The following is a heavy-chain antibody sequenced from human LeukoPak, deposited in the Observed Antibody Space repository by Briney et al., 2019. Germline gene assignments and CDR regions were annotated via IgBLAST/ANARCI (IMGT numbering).Heavy chain of an antibody. CDR3: ARGKDVYNLDFDY. J-gene: IGHJ4*02. Sequence: SETMSLTCTVSGGSISSYYWSWIRQPPGKGLGWIGYIYYSGSTNYNPSLKSRVTISVDTSKNQSSLKLSSVTAADTPVYYCARGKDVYNLDFDYWGQGTLVTVSS. D-gene: IGHD5-24*01. CDR1: GGSISSYY. V-gene: IGHV4-59*01. CDR2: IYYSGST.